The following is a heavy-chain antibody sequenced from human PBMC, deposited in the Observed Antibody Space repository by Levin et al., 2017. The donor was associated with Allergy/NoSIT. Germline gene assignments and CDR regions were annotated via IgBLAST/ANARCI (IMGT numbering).Heavy chain of an antibody. Sequence: AGGSLRLSCAASGFTFNYYAMHWVRQAPAKGLEWVAVVSYDGSNYYYADSVKGRFTISRDNSKNTLYLQMNSLRAEDTAVYYCARDFDRAWRFLEWSAPLFSDSWGLGTLVTVSS. V-gene: IGHV3-30*04. D-gene: IGHD3-3*01. J-gene: IGHJ4*02. CDR2: VSYDGSNY. CDR1: GFTFNYYA. CDR3: ARDFDRAWRFLEWSAPLFSDS.